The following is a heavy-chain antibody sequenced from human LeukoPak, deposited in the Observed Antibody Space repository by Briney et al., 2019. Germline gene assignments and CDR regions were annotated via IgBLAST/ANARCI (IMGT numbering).Heavy chain of an antibody. V-gene: IGHV1-2*02. D-gene: IGHD6-6*01. CDR2: INPNSGGT. CDR1: GYTFTGYY. Sequence: GASVTVSCKASGYTFTGYYMHWVRQAPGQGLEWMGWINPNSGGTNYAQKFQGRVTITRDPSISTAYMELSRLRSDDTAVYYCARDYSSIAASLGFDPWGQGTLVTVSS. J-gene: IGHJ5*02. CDR3: ARDYSSIAASLGFDP.